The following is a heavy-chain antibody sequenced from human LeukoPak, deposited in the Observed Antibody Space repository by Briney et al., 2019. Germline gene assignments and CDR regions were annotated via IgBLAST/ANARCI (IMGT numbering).Heavy chain of an antibody. J-gene: IGHJ3*02. D-gene: IGHD2/OR15-2a*01. V-gene: IGHV1-69*04. CDR1: GGTFSSYA. CDR3: ARFLRPDAFDI. CDR2: IIPILGIA. Sequence: SVTVSCKASGGTFSSYAISWVRQAPGQGLEWMGRIIPILGIANYAQKFQGRVTITADKSTSTAYMELSSLRSEDTAVYYCARFLRPDAFDIWGQGTMVTVSS.